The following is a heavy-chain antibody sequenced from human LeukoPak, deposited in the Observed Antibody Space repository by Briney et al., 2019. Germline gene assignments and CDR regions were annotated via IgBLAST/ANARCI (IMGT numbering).Heavy chain of an antibody. CDR3: ANHLGGDMGY. J-gene: IGHJ4*02. Sequence: ASVKVSCKASGYTFTSSGINWVRQAPGQGLEWMGWISAYNDNTNYAQKFQGRVTMTTDTSTSTAYMELRSLRSDDTAVYYCANHLGGDMGYWGQGTLVAVSS. V-gene: IGHV1-18*01. CDR2: ISAYNDNT. CDR1: GYTFTSSG. D-gene: IGHD3-16*01.